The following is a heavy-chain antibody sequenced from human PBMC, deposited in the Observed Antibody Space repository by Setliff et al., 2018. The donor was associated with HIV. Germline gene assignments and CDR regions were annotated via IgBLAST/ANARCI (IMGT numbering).Heavy chain of an antibody. J-gene: IGHJ6*03. CDR1: GGSFSSYY. CDR2: INHSGST. CDR3: ARVPGYSSGTSYMDV. D-gene: IGHD6-19*01. V-gene: IGHV4-34*01. Sequence: PSETLSLTCAVYGGSFSSYYWSWIRQPPGKGLEWIGEINHSGSTNYNPSLKSRVTISVDTSKNQFSLKLRSVTAADRAVYYCARVPGYSSGTSYMDVWGKGTTGTSP.